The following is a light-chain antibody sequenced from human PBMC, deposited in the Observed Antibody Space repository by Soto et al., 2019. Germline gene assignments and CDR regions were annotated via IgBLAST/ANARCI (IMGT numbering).Light chain of an antibody. CDR1: QSISSSF. CDR3: QKYGNFWT. V-gene: IGKV3-20*01. J-gene: IGKJ1*01. CDR2: GAS. Sequence: EIVLTQSPGILSLSPGERASLSCGASQSISSSFLAWYQQKPGQAPRLLIYGASSRATGIPDRFSGSGSGTDFSLTIRRLEPDDFAVYYCQKYGNFWTFGQGTKVDIK.